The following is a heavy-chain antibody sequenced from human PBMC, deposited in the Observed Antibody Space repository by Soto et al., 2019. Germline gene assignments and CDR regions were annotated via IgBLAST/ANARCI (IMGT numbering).Heavy chain of an antibody. D-gene: IGHD1-26*01. J-gene: IGHJ6*02. CDR3: ARDIVGATQYYGMDV. CDR2: ISSSSSYI. V-gene: IGHV3-21*01. Sequence: GGSLRLSCAASGFTFSSYSMNWVRQAPGKGLEWVSSISSSSSYIYYADSVRGRFTISRDNAKNSLYLQMNSLRAEDTAVYYCARDIVGATQYYGMDVWGQGTTVTVS. CDR1: GFTFSSYS.